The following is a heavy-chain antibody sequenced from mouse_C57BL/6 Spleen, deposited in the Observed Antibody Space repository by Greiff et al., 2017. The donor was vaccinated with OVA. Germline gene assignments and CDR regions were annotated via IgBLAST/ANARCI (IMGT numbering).Heavy chain of an antibody. V-gene: IGHV1-15*01. CDR2: IDPETGGT. CDR1: GYTFTDYE. CDR3: TRGITTVVGAY. Sequence: VKVVESGAELVRPGASVTLSCKASGYTFTDYEMHWVKQTPVHGLEWIGAIDPETGGTAYNQKFKGKAILTADKSSSTAYMELRSLTSEDSAVYYCTRGITTVVGAYWGQGTLVTVSA. D-gene: IGHD1-1*01. J-gene: IGHJ3*01.